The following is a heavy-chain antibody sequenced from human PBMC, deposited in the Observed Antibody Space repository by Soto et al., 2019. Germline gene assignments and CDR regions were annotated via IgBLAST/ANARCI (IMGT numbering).Heavy chain of an antibody. J-gene: IGHJ4*02. CDR1: GGSISSGGYS. CDR3: AAGGGLPRYY. D-gene: IGHD5-12*01. Sequence: QLQLQESGSGLVKPSQTLSLTCAVSGGSISSGGYSWSWIRQPPGKGLEWIGYIYHSGSTYYNPSRKSRDPISVDRAKNQFSLKLSSVTAADTAVYYCAAGGGLPRYYWGQGTLVTVSS. CDR2: IYHSGST. V-gene: IGHV4-30-2*01.